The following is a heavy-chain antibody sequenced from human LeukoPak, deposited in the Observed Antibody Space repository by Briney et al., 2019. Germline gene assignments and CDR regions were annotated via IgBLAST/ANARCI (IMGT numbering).Heavy chain of an antibody. J-gene: IGHJ6*02. D-gene: IGHD1-26*01. V-gene: IGHV3-49*03. Sequence: GGSLRLSCTASGFTFGDYAMSWFRQAPGRGLEWVGFTRSKAYGGTTDYAASVKGRFIISRDDSESIAYLQLNSLKTEDTALYYCSTPRSWTQPNYQYGMDVWGQGTTVTVSS. CDR1: GFTFGDYA. CDR3: STPRSWTQPNYQYGMDV. CDR2: TRSKAYGGTT.